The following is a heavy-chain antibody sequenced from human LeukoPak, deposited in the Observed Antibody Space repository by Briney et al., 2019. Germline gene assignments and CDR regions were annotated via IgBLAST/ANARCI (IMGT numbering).Heavy chain of an antibody. CDR1: GGSISSYY. CDR3: VRDEGGSSGYTYYFDY. D-gene: IGHD3-22*01. J-gene: IGHJ4*02. CDR2: IYYSGST. Sequence: SETLSLTCTVSGGSISSYYWSWIRQPPGKGLEWIGYIYYSGSTNYNPSLKSRVTISADTSKNQFSLKLSSVTAADTAVYYCVRDEGGSSGYTYYFDYWGQGTLVTVSS. V-gene: IGHV4-59*01.